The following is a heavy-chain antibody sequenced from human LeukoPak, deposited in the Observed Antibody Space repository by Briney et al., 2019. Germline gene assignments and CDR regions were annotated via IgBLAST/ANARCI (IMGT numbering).Heavy chain of an antibody. J-gene: IGHJ4*02. CDR3: ARVRGYYDSSGYDY. CDR1: GYTFTSYG. V-gene: IGHV1-18*01. D-gene: IGHD3-22*01. Sequence: GASVKVSCKASGYTFTSYGISWVRQAPGQGLEWMGWISAYNGNTNYAQKLQGRVTMTTDTSTSTAYMELRSLRSDDTAVYYCARVRGYYDSSGYDYWGQGTLVTVSS. CDR2: ISAYNGNT.